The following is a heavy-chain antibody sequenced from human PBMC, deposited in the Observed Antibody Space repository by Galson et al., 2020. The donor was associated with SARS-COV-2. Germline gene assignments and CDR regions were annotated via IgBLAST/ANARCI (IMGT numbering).Heavy chain of an antibody. Sequence: SETLSLTCTVSGGSISSSSYYWGWNRQPPGKGRVWVVSIIYSGSTYYNSSLNRRVTTSVDTSKNQFSLKLSSVTAADTAVYDCARGGVMPLGELEWLLEGGNWFDPWGEGSLVAVCS. CDR2: IIYSGST. D-gene: IGHD3-3*01. CDR1: GGSISSSSYY. J-gene: IGHJ5*02. V-gene: IGHV4-39*07. CDR3: ARGGVMPLGELEWLLEGGNWFDP.